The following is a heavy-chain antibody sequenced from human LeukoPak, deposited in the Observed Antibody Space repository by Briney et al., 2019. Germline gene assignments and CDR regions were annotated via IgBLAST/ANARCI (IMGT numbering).Heavy chain of an antibody. CDR3: ARGHPITMVRGAIFTETYYYYGMDV. J-gene: IGHJ6*02. CDR1: GGSFSGYY. D-gene: IGHD3-10*01. V-gene: IGHV4-34*01. Sequence: NASETLSLTCAVYGGSFSGYYWSWIRQPPGKGLEWIGEINHSGSTNYNPSLKSRVTISVDTSKNQFSLKLSSVTAADTAVYYCARGHPITMVRGAIFTETYYYYGMDVWGQGTTVTVSS. CDR2: INHSGST.